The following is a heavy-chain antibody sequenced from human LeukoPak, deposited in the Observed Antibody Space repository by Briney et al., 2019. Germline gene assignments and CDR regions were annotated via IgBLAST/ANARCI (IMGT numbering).Heavy chain of an antibody. V-gene: IGHV4-34*01. CDR1: GGSFSGYY. D-gene: IGHD3-10*01. Sequence: PSETLSLTCAVYGGSFSGYYWSWIRRPPGKGLEWIGEINHSGSTNYNPSLKSRVTISVDTSKNQFSLKLSSVTAADTAVYYCARARVYYGSGSYPKYYFDYWGQGTLVTVSS. CDR2: INHSGST. J-gene: IGHJ4*02. CDR3: ARARVYYGSGSYPKYYFDY.